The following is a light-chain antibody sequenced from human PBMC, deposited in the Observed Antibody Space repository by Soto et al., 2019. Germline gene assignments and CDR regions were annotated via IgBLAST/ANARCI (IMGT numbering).Light chain of an antibody. J-gene: IGKJ5*01. CDR3: QQSYGTPIT. Sequence: DMRMTQSPSSLSASVEDRVTITCRASQSIGRYLHWYQQKRGKAPNIXIYVASSLPSDVPSRFSGSGSGTDFTLTITSLQPEDFATYYCQQSYGTPITFGQGTRLEIK. CDR1: QSIGRY. V-gene: IGKV1-39*01. CDR2: VAS.